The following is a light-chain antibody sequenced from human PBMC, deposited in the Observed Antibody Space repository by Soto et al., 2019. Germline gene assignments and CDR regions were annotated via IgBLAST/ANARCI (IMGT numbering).Light chain of an antibody. Sequence: MTQSPATPFVFPGERATLPCKASPNGNSHLAWYQQKPGQAPRLLLYGVSTRATGIPARFSGSGSGTDFTLTISSMQSEDFAIYYCQQYNDWPRTFGPGTKVDFK. V-gene: IGKV3D-15*01. CDR2: GVS. CDR1: PNGNSH. J-gene: IGKJ3*01. CDR3: QQYNDWPRT.